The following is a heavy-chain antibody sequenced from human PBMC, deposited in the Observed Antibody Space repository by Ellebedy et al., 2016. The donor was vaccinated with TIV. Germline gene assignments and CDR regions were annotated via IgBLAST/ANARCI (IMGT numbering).Heavy chain of an antibody. D-gene: IGHD3-10*01. CDR3: ARDDAFGEFTDY. CDR1: GGSISSYY. CDR2: IYTSGST. J-gene: IGHJ4*02. Sequence: SETLSLXCTVSGGSISSYYWSWIRQPAGKGLEWIGRIYTSGSTNYNPSLKSRVTMSVDTSKNQFSLKLSSVTAADTAVYYCARDDAFGEFTDYWGQGTLVTVSS. V-gene: IGHV4-4*07.